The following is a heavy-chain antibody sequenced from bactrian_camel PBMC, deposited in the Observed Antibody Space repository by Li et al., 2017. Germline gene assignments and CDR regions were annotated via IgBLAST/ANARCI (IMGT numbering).Heavy chain of an antibody. CDR1: GYKYRRNC. V-gene: IGHV3S40*01. J-gene: IGHJ4*01. D-gene: IGHD6*01. CDR2: IYTGGGST. Sequence: VQLVESGGGSVQTGGSLRLSCKASGYKYRRNCMGWFRQYPGKEREGVAVIYTGGGSTYYADSVKGRFTISEDNAGNTVYLHMNSLKPEDTAMYYCAVDLYESRCGTWYAGYMEYWGRDPGHRL.